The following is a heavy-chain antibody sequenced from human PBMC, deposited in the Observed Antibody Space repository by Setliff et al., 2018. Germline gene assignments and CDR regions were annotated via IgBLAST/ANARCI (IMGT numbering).Heavy chain of an antibody. J-gene: IGHJ5*02. CDR2: ISRSGTT. V-gene: IGHV4-59*01. D-gene: IGHD2-15*01. Sequence: SETLSLTCSVSGGSISRSYWTWIRQAPGKGMEWIGYISRSGTTNYNPSLKSRLSMSVDTSKNEFSLKLRFVTAADTAVYYCAGVDEEYCSGGTCYDWFDPWGPGTLVTVSS. CDR1: GGSISRSY. CDR3: AGVDEEYCSGGTCYDWFDP.